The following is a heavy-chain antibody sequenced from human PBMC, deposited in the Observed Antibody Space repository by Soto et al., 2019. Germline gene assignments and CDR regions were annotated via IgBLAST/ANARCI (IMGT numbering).Heavy chain of an antibody. CDR3: ARDHPHSYGVYYFDY. V-gene: IGHV4-61*08. J-gene: IGHJ4*02. D-gene: IGHD5-18*01. Sequence: PSETLSLTCTVSGASIGSGDYYWNWIRQSPGKGLEWIGYIYSSGSTHYNPSLQNRVTISIDTSKNQVSLKVNSVTAADTAVYYCARDHPHSYGVYYFDYWGQGTPVTVSS. CDR1: GASIGSGDYY. CDR2: IYSSGST.